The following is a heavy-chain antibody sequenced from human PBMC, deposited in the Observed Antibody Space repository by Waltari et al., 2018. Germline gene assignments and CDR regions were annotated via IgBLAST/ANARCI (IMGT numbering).Heavy chain of an antibody. V-gene: IGHV4-38-2*01. J-gene: IGHJ4*02. D-gene: IGHD4-17*01. CDR2: VYHFGSS. Sequence: QVQLQESGPGLVQPSETLSLTCAVSGDSITSASYWGWSRQPPGKGLEWIGYVYHFGSSSYNPSLKSRVTMSVDTSKRQFSLNLSSVTAADTAVYYCARHESAHYGGFDSWGRGTLVTVSA. CDR1: GDSITSASY. CDR3: ARHESAHYGGFDS.